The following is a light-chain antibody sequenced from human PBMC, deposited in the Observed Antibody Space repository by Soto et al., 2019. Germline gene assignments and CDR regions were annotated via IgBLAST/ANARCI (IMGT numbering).Light chain of an antibody. J-gene: IGKJ1*01. CDR1: QSVSNNY. CDR3: QQGTDWPPGT. V-gene: IGKV3D-20*02. CDR2: GAS. Sequence: EIVLTQSPGTLSLSPGERATLSCSASQSVSNNYLAWYQQKPGQAPRLLIYGASNRATGIPDRFRGSGSGTDFTLTISSLEPEDFALYYCQQGTDWPPGTFGQGTKVDIK.